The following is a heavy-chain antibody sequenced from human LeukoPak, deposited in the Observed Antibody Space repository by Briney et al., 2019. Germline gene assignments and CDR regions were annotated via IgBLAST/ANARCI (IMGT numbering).Heavy chain of an antibody. CDR1: GFTFSSYG. CDR3: AKDGNYYDSSGYKTNWFDP. Sequence: GGSLRLSCAASGFTFSSYGMHWVRQAPGKGLEWVAFIRYDGSNKYYAGSVKGRFTISRDNSKNTLYLQMNSLRAEDTAVYYCAKDGNYYDSSGYKTNWFDPWGQGTLVTVSS. CDR2: IRYDGSNK. J-gene: IGHJ5*02. V-gene: IGHV3-30*02. D-gene: IGHD3-22*01.